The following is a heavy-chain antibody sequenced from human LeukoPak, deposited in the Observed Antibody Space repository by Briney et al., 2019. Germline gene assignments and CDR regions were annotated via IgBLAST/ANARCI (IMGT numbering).Heavy chain of an antibody. CDR1: GFTFDDYA. D-gene: IGHD4-23*01. Sequence: PGRSLRLSCAASGFTFDDYAMHWVRQAPGKGLERVSGISWNSGSIDYADSVKGRFTISRDNAKNSLYLQMNSLRAEDTALYYCAKDDSYGGNSNFDYWGQGTLVTVSS. CDR3: AKDDSYGGNSNFDY. CDR2: ISWNSGSI. J-gene: IGHJ4*02. V-gene: IGHV3-9*01.